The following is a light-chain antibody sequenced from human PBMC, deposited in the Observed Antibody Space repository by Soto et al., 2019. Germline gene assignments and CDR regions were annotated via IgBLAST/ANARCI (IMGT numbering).Light chain of an antibody. CDR1: SSDVGGYNY. CDR2: DVS. V-gene: IGLV2-14*01. J-gene: IGLJ2*01. CDR3: SSSTSSSTL. Sequence: QSALTQPASVSGSPGQSITISCTGTSSDVGGYNYVSWYQQHPGKAPKLMIYDVSNRPSGVSNRFSGSKSGNTASLTISGLQAEDAADYYCSSSTSSSTLFGGGTKLTVL.